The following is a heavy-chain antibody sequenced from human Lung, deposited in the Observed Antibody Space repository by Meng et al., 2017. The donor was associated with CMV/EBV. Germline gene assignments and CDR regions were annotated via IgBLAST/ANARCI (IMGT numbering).Heavy chain of an antibody. V-gene: IGHV3-21*01. CDR2: ISSSRSYI. J-gene: IGHJ3*02. Sequence: GFTFSTYTMHWVRQAPGKGLEWVSSISSSRSYIHYGDSVKGRFTISRDNAENSLYLQTNSLRAEDTALYYCARERLYQPLWGDALDIWGQGTMVTVSS. CDR3: ARERLYQPLWGDALDI. CDR1: GFTFSTYT. D-gene: IGHD2-2*01.